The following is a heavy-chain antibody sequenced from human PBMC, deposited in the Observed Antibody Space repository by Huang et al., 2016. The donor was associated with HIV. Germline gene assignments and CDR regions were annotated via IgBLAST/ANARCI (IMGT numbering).Heavy chain of an antibody. D-gene: IGHD2-21*02. CDR2: ISSSCESV. V-gene: IGHV3-11*01. CDR1: GFTFSDYY. CDR3: AKGGGAYCGADCYELDS. Sequence: QAQLVESGGGLVKPGGSLRLSCAASGFTFSDYYMSWIRQAPWKGLEWLSYISSSCESVYYAYSGKGRFTISRDNANQSLYIQLGSLRPEDTAMFYDAKGGGAYCGADCYELDSWGQGILVIVSS. J-gene: IGHJ4*02.